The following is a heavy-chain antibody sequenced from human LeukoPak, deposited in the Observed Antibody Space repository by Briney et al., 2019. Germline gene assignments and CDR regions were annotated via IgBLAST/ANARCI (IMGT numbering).Heavy chain of an antibody. D-gene: IGHD2-15*01. CDR1: GFTIGKSD. CDR3: ARRSMPGSCLPLDC. V-gene: IGHV3-53*05. Sequence: PGGSLRLSCATSGFTIGKSDMAWVRQAPGKGLEWVSIVYTGGRTFHADSVKGRFTMSRDLSKNTVGLQMDSLRSEDTALYYCARRSMPGSCLPLDCWGQGAQVSVSS. CDR2: VYTGGRT. J-gene: IGHJ4*02.